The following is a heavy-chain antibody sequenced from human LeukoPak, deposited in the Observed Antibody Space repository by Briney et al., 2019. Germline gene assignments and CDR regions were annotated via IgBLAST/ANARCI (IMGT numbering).Heavy chain of an antibody. CDR2: INPSGGSA. J-gene: IGHJ6*03. D-gene: IGHD3-10*01. V-gene: IGHV1-46*01. Sequence: GASVKVSCKASGYTFTSYYMHWVRQAPGQGLEWMGIINPSGGSASYAQKFQGRVTMTRDMSTSTVYMELSSLRSEDTAVYYCARGSGNYYYYMDVWGEGTTVTVSS. CDR3: ARGSGNYYYYMDV. CDR1: GYTFTSYY.